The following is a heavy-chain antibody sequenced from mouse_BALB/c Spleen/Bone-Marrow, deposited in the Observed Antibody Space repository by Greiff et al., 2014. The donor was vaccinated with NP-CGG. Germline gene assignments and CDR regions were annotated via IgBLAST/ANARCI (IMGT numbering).Heavy chain of an antibody. Sequence: VQLQESGAELVKPGASVKLSRKASGYTFTSYYMYWVRQRPGQGLGWIGEINPINGGTNFSEKFKSRATLTVDKSSSTAFMQLSTLTSEDSAVYYCTRSNYGYWYFDVWGAGTTVTVSS. CDR1: GYTFTSYY. J-gene: IGHJ1*01. V-gene: IGHV1S81*02. D-gene: IGHD1-1*01. CDR2: INPINGGT. CDR3: TRSNYGYWYFDV.